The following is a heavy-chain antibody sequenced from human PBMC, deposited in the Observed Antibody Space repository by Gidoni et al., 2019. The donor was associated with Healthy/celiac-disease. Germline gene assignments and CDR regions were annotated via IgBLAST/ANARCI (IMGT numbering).Heavy chain of an antibody. CDR3: ARGGDYYDSRGVNWFDP. D-gene: IGHD3-22*01. V-gene: IGHV4-59*01. J-gene: IGHJ5*02. CDR1: GGSISGYY. CDR2: IYYSGST. Sequence: QVQLQESGPGLVKPSETLSLTCPVSGGSISGYYWSWIRQPPGKGLEWIGYIYYSGSTNYNPSLRSRVTISVDTSKNQFSLKVNSVTAADTAVYYCARGGDYYDSRGVNWFDPWGQGTLVTVSS.